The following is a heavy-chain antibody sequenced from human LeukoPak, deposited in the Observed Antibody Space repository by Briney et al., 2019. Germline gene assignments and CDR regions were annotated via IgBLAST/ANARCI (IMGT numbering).Heavy chain of an antibody. CDR1: RFTFSRQG. CDR3: AKDCMGINSGSFSDAFDI. CDR2: IWYDGSNK. J-gene: IGHJ3*02. D-gene: IGHD1-26*01. V-gene: IGHV3-33*06. Sequence: SLTLPCLAARFTFSRQGKHWVRHAPGKGLEWVAGIWYDGSNKYYADSVKGRFTISRDNSKNTLYLQMNIQRTDDTAVHYSAKDCMGINSGSFSDAFDIWGQGTMVTVSS.